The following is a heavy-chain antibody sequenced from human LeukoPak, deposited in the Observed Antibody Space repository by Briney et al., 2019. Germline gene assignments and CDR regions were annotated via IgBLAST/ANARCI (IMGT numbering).Heavy chain of an antibody. Sequence: ASVKVSCKASGYTFTSYGISWVRQAPGQGLECMGWISAYNGNTNYAQKLQGRVTMTTDTSTSTAYMELRSLRSDDTAVYYCARSRITMVRGAAVDFDYWGQGTLVTVSS. J-gene: IGHJ4*02. CDR1: GYTFTSYG. CDR2: ISAYNGNT. CDR3: ARSRITMVRGAAVDFDY. D-gene: IGHD3-10*01. V-gene: IGHV1-18*01.